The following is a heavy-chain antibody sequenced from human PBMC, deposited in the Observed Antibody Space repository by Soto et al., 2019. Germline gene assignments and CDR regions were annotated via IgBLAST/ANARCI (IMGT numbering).Heavy chain of an antibody. J-gene: IGHJ4*02. V-gene: IGHV4-34*01. CDR2: INHSGST. CDR3: ARAKRGYSYGYWVY. Sequence: NPSETLSLTCAVYGGSFSGYYWSWIRQPPGEGLEWIGEINHSGSTNYNPSLKSRVTISVDTSKNQFSLKLSSVTAADTAVYYCARAKRGYSYGYWVYWGQGTLVTVSS. CDR1: GGSFSGYY. D-gene: IGHD5-18*01.